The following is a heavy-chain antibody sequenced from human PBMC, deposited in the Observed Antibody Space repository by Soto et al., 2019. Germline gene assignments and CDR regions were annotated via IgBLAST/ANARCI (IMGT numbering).Heavy chain of an antibody. J-gene: IGHJ4*02. CDR3: ARVSRYESSGWYIDY. CDR2: ISSSSSYT. V-gene: IGHV3-11*06. D-gene: IGHD6-19*01. CDR1: GFTFSDYY. Sequence: GSLRLSCAASGFTFSDYYMSWIRQAPGKGLEWVSYISSSSSYTNYADSVKGRFTISRDNAKNSLYLQMNSLRAEDTAVYYCARVSRYESSGWYIDYWGQGTLVTVSS.